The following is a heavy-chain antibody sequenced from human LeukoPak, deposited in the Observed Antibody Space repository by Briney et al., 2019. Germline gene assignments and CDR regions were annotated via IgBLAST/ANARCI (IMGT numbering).Heavy chain of an antibody. CDR3: AKGSVVVITTSSYYYGMDV. J-gene: IGHJ6*02. CDR2: ISGSGGST. V-gene: IGHV3-23*01. D-gene: IGHD3-22*01. CDR1: GFTFSSYA. Sequence: GGSLRLSCAASGFTFSSYAMSWVRQAPGKGLEWVSAISGSGGSTYYADSVKGRFTISRDNSKNTLYLQMNSLRAEDTAVYYCAKGSVVVITTSSYYYGMDVWGQGTTVTVSS.